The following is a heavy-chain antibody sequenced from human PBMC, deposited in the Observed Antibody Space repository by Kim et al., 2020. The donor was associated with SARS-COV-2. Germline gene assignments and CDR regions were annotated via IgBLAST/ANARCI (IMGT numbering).Heavy chain of an antibody. CDR2: ISWNSGSI. Sequence: GGSLRLSCAASGFTFGDYAMHWVRQAPGEGLEWVSGISWNSGSIGYADSVKGRFTISRDNAKNSLYLQMNSLRAEDTALYYCAKDIGYGSGSYSSGFDPWGQGTLVTVSS. V-gene: IGHV3-9*01. J-gene: IGHJ5*02. CDR1: GFTFGDYA. D-gene: IGHD3-10*01. CDR3: AKDIGYGSGSYSSGFDP.